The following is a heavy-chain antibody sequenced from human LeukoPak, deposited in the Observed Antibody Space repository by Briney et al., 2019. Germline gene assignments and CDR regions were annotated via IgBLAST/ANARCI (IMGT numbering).Heavy chain of an antibody. V-gene: IGHV4-34*01. Sequence: PSETLSLTCAVYGGSFSGYYWSWIRQPPGKGLEWIGEINHSGSTNYNPSLKSRVTISVDTSKNQFSLKLSSVTAADTAVYYCVVVNDWVFRWGQGTLVTVSS. D-gene: IGHD1-1*01. CDR3: VVVNDWVFR. CDR2: INHSGST. CDR1: GGSFSGYY. J-gene: IGHJ4*02.